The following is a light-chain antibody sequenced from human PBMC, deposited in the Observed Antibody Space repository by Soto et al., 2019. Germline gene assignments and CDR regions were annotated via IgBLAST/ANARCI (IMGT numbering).Light chain of an antibody. CDR1: SSDVGDYNY. CDR3: SSYTSSSTQV. CDR2: DVS. Sequence: QSALTQPASVSGSPGQSITISCTGTSSDVGDYNYVSWYQQHPGKAPKFMIYDVSNRPSGVSNRFSGSKSGNTASLTISGFQAEDEADYYCSSYTSSSTQVFGGGTKLPVL. V-gene: IGLV2-14*03. J-gene: IGLJ2*01.